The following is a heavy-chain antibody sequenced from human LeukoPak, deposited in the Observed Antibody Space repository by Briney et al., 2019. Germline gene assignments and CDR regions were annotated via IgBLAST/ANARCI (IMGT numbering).Heavy chain of an antibody. V-gene: IGHV3-48*04. Sequence: GVLRLSCAVSGFTFSTYSMNWVRQAPGKGLEWVSYISGTGATIYYTDSAKGRFTISRDNAKNSLYLQMNSLRAEDTAVYFCARVSKSYTHVDYWGQGTLVTVSS. D-gene: IGHD2-2*02. CDR1: GFTFSTYS. CDR3: ARVSKSYTHVDY. CDR2: ISGTGATI. J-gene: IGHJ4*02.